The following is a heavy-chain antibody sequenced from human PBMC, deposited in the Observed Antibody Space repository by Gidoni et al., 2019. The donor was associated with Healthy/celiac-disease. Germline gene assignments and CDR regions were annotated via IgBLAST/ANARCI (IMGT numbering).Heavy chain of an antibody. CDR3: AKALGYSKGSKFDY. V-gene: IGHV3-23*01. Sequence: EVQLLESEGGLVQPGGSLRRSCAASGTTFRSYVMRWVRPAPGKGLEWVSAISGSGGSTYYADSVKCRFTISRDNSKTTLYLQMNSLSAEDTAVYYGAKALGYSKGSKFDYWGQGTMVTVSS. CDR1: GTTFRSYV. CDR2: ISGSGGST. J-gene: IGHJ4*02. D-gene: IGHD4-4*01.